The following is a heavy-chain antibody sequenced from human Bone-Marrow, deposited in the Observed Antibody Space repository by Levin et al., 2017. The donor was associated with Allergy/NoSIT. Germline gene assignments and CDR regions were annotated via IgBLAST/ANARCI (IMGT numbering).Heavy chain of an antibody. V-gene: IGHV3-21*01. CDR1: GFTFNTYT. D-gene: IGHD3-10*01. J-gene: IGHJ4*02. CDR2: ISGGSGFI. Sequence: PGGSLRLSCAASGFTFNTYTVHWVRQSPGKGLEWVSSISGGSGFIYYADSVKGRFTISRDNAKNSVYLQMHSLRAEDTALYYCAREYGSESYTGLDYWGPGTLVTVSS. CDR3: AREYGSESYTGLDY.